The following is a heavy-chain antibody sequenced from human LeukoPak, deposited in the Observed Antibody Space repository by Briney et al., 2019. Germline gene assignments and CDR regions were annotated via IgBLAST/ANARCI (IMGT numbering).Heavy chain of an antibody. V-gene: IGHV4-31*03. Sequence: SETLSLTCTVSGGSISSGGYYWSWIRQHPGTGLEWIGYIYYSGSTYYNPSLKSRVTISVDTSKNQFSLKLSSVTATDTAVYYCARARDSRGYQFKGFDYWGQGTLVTVSS. CDR2: IYYSGST. CDR1: GGSISSGGYY. CDR3: ARARDSRGYQFKGFDY. D-gene: IGHD3-22*01. J-gene: IGHJ4*02.